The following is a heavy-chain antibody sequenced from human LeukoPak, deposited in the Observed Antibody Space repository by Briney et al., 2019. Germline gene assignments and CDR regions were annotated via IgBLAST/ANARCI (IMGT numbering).Heavy chain of an antibody. D-gene: IGHD3-22*01. CDR3: ARRNRKYYYDSSGYYPYYYYGMDV. J-gene: IGHJ6*02. Sequence: EASVKVSCKASGGTFSSYAISWVRQAPGQGLEWMGGIIPIFGTANYAQKFQGRVTITADESTSTACMELSSLRSEDTAVYYCARRNRKYYYDSSGYYPYYYYGMDVWGQGTTVTVSS. CDR2: IIPIFGTA. V-gene: IGHV1-69*13. CDR1: GGTFSSYA.